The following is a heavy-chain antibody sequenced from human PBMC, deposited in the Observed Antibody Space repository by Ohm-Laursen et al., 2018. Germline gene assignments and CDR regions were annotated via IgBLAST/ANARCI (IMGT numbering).Heavy chain of an antibody. CDR1: GDSISAHY. J-gene: IGHJ4*02. Sequence: GTLSLTCSVSGDSISAHYWSWIRQPPGKGLEWIGYIHHTGYTTYNPSLKSRVTISVDTSKKQFSLKLNSVTAADTALYYCARQESSGWYPDYWGQGTLVTVSS. V-gene: IGHV4-59*08. D-gene: IGHD6-19*01. CDR3: ARQESSGWYPDY. CDR2: IHHTGYT.